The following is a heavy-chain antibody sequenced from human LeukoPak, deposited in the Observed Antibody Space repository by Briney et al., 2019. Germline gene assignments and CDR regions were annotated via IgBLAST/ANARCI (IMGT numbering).Heavy chain of an antibody. CDR2: ISSSSSYI. J-gene: IGHJ4*02. CDR3: ARDPPVPSSTSCYADY. V-gene: IGHV3-21*04. CDR1: GFTFSSYS. Sequence: PGGSLRLSCAASGFTFSSYSMNWVRQAPGKGLEWVSSISSSSSYIYYADSVKGRFTISRDNAKNSLYLQMNSLRAEDTAVYYCARDPPVPSSTSCYADYWGQGTLVTVSS. D-gene: IGHD2-2*01.